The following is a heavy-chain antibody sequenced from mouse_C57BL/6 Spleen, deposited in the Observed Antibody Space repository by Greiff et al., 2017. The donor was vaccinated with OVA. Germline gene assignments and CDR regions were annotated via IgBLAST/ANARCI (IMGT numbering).Heavy chain of an antibody. CDR1: GFSFNTYA. CDR3: VRPDYDYDAWFAY. Sequence: EVKLVESGGGLVQPKGSLKLSCAASGFSFNTYAMNWVRQAPGKGLEWVARIRSKSNNYATYYADSVKDRFTISRDDSESMLYLQMNNLKTEDTAMYYCVRPDYDYDAWFAYWGQGTLVTVSA. J-gene: IGHJ3*01. D-gene: IGHD2-4*01. V-gene: IGHV10-1*01. CDR2: IRSKSNNYAT.